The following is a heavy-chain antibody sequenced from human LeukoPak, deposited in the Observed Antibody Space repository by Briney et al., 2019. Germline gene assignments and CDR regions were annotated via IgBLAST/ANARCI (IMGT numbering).Heavy chain of an antibody. D-gene: IGHD6-19*01. V-gene: IGHV1-18*01. CDR1: GYTFISYG. J-gene: IGHJ4*02. CDR3: ARDKSGASSGWYVY. CDR2: SSAYNGNT. Sequence: ASVKVSCKASGYTFISYGISWVRQAPGQGREWMGWSSAYNGNTNYAQKLQGRVTMTTDTSTSTAYMELRSLRSDDTAVYYCARDKSGASSGWYVYWGQGTLVTVSS.